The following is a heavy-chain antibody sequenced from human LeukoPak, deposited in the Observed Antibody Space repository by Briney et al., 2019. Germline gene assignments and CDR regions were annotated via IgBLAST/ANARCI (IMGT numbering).Heavy chain of an antibody. CDR3: AKDLGSGWYYDY. D-gene: IGHD6-19*01. V-gene: IGHV3-23*01. J-gene: IGHJ4*02. Sequence: GGSLRLSCAASGFTFSSYAMSWVRQAPGKGLEWVSAISGSGGSTYYADSVKGRFTISRDNSKNTLYLQMNSLRAEDAAVYYCAKDLGSGWYYDYWGQGTLVTVSS. CDR1: GFTFSSYA. CDR2: ISGSGGST.